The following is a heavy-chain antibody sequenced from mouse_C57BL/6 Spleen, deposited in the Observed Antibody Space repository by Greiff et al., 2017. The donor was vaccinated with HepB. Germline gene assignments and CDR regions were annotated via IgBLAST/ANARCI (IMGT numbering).Heavy chain of an antibody. Sequence: QVQLQQPGAELVKPGASVKLSCKASGYTFTSYWMHWVKQRPGQGLEWIGEIDPSDSYTNYNQKFKGKSTLTVDKSSSTAYMQLSSLTSEDSAVYYCARGNYYGGGAWFAYWGQGTLVTVSA. J-gene: IGHJ3*01. CDR3: ARGNYYGGGAWFAY. CDR1: GYTFTSYW. V-gene: IGHV1-69*01. CDR2: IDPSDSYT. D-gene: IGHD1-1*01.